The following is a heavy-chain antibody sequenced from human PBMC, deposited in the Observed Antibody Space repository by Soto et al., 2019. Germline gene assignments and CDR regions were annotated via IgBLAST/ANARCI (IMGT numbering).Heavy chain of an antibody. CDR1: SGSVSSGSYY. CDR3: ARRSYYYGSGSYYYYFDY. J-gene: IGHJ4*02. D-gene: IGHD3-10*01. V-gene: IGHV4-61*01. Sequence: SETLSLTCTVSSGSVSSGSYYWSWIRQPPGKGLEWIGYIYNSRATSYNPSLKSRVSISVDTSKNQFSLKLSSVTAADTAVYYCARRSYYYGSGSYYYYFDYWGQGTLVTVSS. CDR2: IYNSRAT.